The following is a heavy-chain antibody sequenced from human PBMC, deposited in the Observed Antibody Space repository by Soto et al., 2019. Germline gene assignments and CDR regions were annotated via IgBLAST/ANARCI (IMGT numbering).Heavy chain of an antibody. CDR1: GGSFSGYY. CDR2: INHSGST. CDR3: ARSYYYGSGSWYYYYYGMDV. D-gene: IGHD3-10*01. Sequence: SETLSLTCAVYGGSFSGYYWSWIRQPPGKGLEWIGEINHSGSTNYNPSLKSRVTISVDTSKNQFSLKLSSVTAADTAVYYCARSYYYGSGSWYYYYYGMDVWGQGTTVTVSS. J-gene: IGHJ6*02. V-gene: IGHV4-34*01.